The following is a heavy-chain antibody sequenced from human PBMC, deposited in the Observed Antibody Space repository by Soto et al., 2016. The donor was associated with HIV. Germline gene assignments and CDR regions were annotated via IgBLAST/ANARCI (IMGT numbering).Heavy chain of an antibody. CDR1: GFTFSNAW. J-gene: IGHJ4*02. CDR3: TTAIAVAGKGFLDY. CDR2: IKSKTDGGTT. D-gene: IGHD6-19*01. Sequence: EVQLVESGGGLVKPGGSLRLSCAASGFTFSNAWMSWVRQAPGKGLEWVGRIKSKTDGGTTDYAAPVKGRFTISRDDSKNTLYLQMNSLKTEDTAVYYCTTAIAVAGKGFLDYWGQGTLVTVSS. V-gene: IGHV3-15*01.